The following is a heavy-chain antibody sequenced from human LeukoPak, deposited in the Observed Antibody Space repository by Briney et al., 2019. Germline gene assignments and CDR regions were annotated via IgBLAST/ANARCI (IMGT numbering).Heavy chain of an antibody. J-gene: IGHJ3*02. CDR1: GFTFSSYA. CDR3: AREGLRYFDWNDAFDI. CDR2: ISYDGSNK. D-gene: IGHD3-9*01. V-gene: IGHV3-30-3*01. Sequence: GGSLRLSCAASGFTFSSYAMHWVRQAPGKGLEWVAVISYDGSNKYYADSVKGRFTISRDNSKNTLYLQMNSPRAEDTAVYYCAREGLRYFDWNDAFDIWGQGTMVTVSS.